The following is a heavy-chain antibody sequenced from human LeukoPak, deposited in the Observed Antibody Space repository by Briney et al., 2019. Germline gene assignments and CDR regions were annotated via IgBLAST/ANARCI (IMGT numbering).Heavy chain of an antibody. V-gene: IGHV4-31*03. CDR1: GGSISGGGYY. D-gene: IGHD3-22*01. CDR2: IYYSGST. J-gene: IGHJ4*02. Sequence: SETLSLTCTVSGGSISGGGYYWSWIRQHPGKGLEWIGYIYYSGSTYYNPSLESRVTISVDTSKNQFSLKLSSVTAADTAVFYCARGDSSGYYFDYWGQGTLVTVSS. CDR3: ARGDSSGYYFDY.